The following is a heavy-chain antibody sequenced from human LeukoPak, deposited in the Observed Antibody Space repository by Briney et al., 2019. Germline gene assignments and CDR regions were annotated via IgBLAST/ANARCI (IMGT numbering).Heavy chain of an antibody. V-gene: IGHV4-39*01. CDR1: GGSISGSSYY. CDR3: ARHDPRHWLTLDY. CDR2: IYYSGST. Sequence: SETLSLTCTVSGGSISGSSYYWGWIRQPPGKGLEWIGSIYYSGSTYYNPSLESRVTISVDTSKNQFSLKLSSVTAADTAVYYCARHDPRHWLTLDYWGQGTLVTVSS. J-gene: IGHJ4*02. D-gene: IGHD3-9*01.